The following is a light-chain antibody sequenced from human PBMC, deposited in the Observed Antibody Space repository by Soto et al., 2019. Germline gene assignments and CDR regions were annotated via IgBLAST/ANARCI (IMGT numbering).Light chain of an antibody. CDR1: QDISNY. V-gene: IGKV1-33*01. J-gene: IGKJ1*01. Sequence: DLQMTQSPSSLSASVGNRVTITCQASQDISNYLNWYQQKPGKAPKLLIYDASNLETGVPSRFSGSGSGTDFTFTISSLQPEDIATYYCQQYDNLPTWTFGQGTKVDIK. CDR2: DAS. CDR3: QQYDNLPTWT.